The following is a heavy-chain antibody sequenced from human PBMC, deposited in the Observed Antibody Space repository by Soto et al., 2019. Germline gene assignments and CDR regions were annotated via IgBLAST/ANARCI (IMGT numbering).Heavy chain of an antibody. CDR2: IIPILGIA. D-gene: IGHD6-19*01. CDR1: GGTFSSYT. CDR3: ARGGGAVADYYYYYYMDV. J-gene: IGHJ6*03. Sequence: SVKVSCKASGGTFSSYTISWVRQAPGQGLEWMGRIIPILGIANYAQKFQGRVTITADKSTGTAYMELSSLRSEDTAVYYCARGGGAVADYYYYYYMDVWGKGATVTVSS. V-gene: IGHV1-69*02.